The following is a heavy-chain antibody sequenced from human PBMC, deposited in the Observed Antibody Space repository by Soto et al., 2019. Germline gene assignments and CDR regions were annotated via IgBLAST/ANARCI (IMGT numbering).Heavy chain of an antibody. CDR2: IIPILGIA. D-gene: IGHD5-12*01. Sequence: ASVQVSCKASGYTFTSYAMHWVRQAPGQRLEWMGRIIPILGIANYAQKFQGRVTITADKSTSTAYMELSSLRSEDTAVYYCAREGRDGYNSRGPPDYWGQGTLVTVSS. V-gene: IGHV1-69*04. CDR1: GYTFTSYA. CDR3: AREGRDGYNSRGPPDY. J-gene: IGHJ4*02.